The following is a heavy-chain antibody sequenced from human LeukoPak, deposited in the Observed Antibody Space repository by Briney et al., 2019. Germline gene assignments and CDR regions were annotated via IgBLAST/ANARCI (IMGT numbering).Heavy chain of an antibody. J-gene: IGHJ4*02. CDR1: GFTLGDYA. CDR2: IRSKAYGGTT. CDR3: TRPNNYDFWSGYYLPFDY. Sequence: PGGSLRLSCTASGFTLGDYAMSWVPQAPGKGVEWVGFIRSKAYGGTTEYAASVKGRFTISRDDSKSIAYLQMNSLKTEDTAVYYCTRPNNYDFWSGYYLPFDYWGQGTLVTVSS. D-gene: IGHD3-3*01. V-gene: IGHV3-49*04.